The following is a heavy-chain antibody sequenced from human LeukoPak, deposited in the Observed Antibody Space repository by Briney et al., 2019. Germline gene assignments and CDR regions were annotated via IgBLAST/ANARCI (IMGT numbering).Heavy chain of an antibody. Sequence: SETLSLTCTVSGGSISSSSYYWGWIRQPPGKGLEWIGSIYYSGSTYYNPSLKSRVTISVDTSKSQFSLRLSSVTAADTAVYYCATSTTMVGRIDYWGQGTLVTVSS. CDR3: ATSTTMVGRIDY. V-gene: IGHV4-39*01. CDR1: GGSISSSSYY. D-gene: IGHD5-18*01. J-gene: IGHJ4*02. CDR2: IYYSGST.